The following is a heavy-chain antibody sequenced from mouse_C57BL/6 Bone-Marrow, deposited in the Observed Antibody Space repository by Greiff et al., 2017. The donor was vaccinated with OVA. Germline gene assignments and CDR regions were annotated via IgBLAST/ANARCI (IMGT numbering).Heavy chain of an antibody. CDR3: TRHPTWDY. J-gene: IGHJ2*01. CDR1: GYTFTDYE. V-gene: IGHV1-15*01. Sequence: QVQLKESGAELVRPGASVTLSCKASGYTFTDYEMHWVKQTPVHGLEWIGAIDPETGGTAYNQKFKGKAILTADKSSSTAYMELRSLTSEDSAVYYCTRHPTWDYWGQGTTLTVSS. D-gene: IGHD1-1*01. CDR2: IDPETGGT.